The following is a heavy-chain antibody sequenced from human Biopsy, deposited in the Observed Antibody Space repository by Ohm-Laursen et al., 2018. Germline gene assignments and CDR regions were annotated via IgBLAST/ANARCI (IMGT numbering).Heavy chain of an antibody. D-gene: IGHD3-10*01. J-gene: IGHJ6*02. CDR3: ASGHYYGLRSRQWNYGLDV. CDR1: GYTFSSYN. CDR2: INPSDGST. Sequence: ASVKVSCKPLGYTFSSYNVHWARQAPGQGLEWMGIINPSDGSTGYAQKFQDRISMSADTSTSTVYLVLRGLRFEDTAVYYCASGHYYGLRSRQWNYGLDVWGQGTTVVVSS. V-gene: IGHV1-46*01.